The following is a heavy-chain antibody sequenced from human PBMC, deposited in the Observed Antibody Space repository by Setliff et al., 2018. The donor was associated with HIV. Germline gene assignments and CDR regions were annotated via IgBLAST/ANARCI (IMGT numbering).Heavy chain of an antibody. CDR2: IYYIGNT. CDR3: ARGDGTKYYYYYYMDV. Sequence: PSETLSLTCTVSGGSISGYYWSWIRQPPGKGLEWIGYIYYIGNTNYNPSLKGRVTLSVDTSKNQLSLKLSSVTAADTAVYYCARGDGTKYYYYYYMDVWGKGTTVTVSS. J-gene: IGHJ6*03. D-gene: IGHD1-7*01. CDR1: GGSISGYY. V-gene: IGHV4-59*01.